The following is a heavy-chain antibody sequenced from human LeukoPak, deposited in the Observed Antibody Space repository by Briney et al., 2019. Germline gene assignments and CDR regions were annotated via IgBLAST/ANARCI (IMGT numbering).Heavy chain of an antibody. J-gene: IGHJ4*02. V-gene: IGHV3-33*01. D-gene: IGHD3-10*01. CDR3: ARTQGLFDGSGSYQAFDY. Sequence: PGRSLRLSCAASGFTFSSYGMHWVRQAPGKGLEWVAVIWYDGSNKYYADSVKGRFTISRDNSKNTLYLQMNSLRAEDTAVYYCARTQGLFDGSGSYQAFDYWGQGTLVTVSS. CDR2: IWYDGSNK. CDR1: GFTFSSYG.